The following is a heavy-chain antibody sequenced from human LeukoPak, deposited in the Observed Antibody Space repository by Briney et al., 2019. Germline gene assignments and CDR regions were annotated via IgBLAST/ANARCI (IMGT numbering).Heavy chain of an antibody. Sequence: GGSLRLSCAASGFTVSSNYMSWVRQAPGKRLEWVSVIYSGGSTYYADSVKGRFTISRDNSKNTLYLQMNSLRAEDTAVYYCAAAHGSATRFDYWGQGTLVTVSS. CDR2: IYSGGST. V-gene: IGHV3-53*01. CDR1: GFTVSSNY. D-gene: IGHD3-10*01. J-gene: IGHJ4*02. CDR3: AAAHGSATRFDY.